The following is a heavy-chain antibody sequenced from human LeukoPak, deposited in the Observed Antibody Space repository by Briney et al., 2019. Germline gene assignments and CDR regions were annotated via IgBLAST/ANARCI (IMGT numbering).Heavy chain of an antibody. CDR2: IYYSGST. Sequence: SETLSLTCTVSGGSISSSSYYWCWIRQPPGTGLEWIGSIYYSGSTYYNPSLKSRVTISVDTSKNQFSLKLSSVTAADTALYYCARRGLGIGYWGQGTLVTVSS. J-gene: IGHJ4*02. V-gene: IGHV4-39*01. CDR1: GGSISSSSYY. CDR3: ARRGLGIGY. D-gene: IGHD7-27*01.